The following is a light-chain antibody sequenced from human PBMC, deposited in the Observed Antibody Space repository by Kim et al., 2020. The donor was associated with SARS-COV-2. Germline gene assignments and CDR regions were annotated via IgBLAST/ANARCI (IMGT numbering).Light chain of an antibody. J-gene: IGKJ1*01. CDR1: QSVSSSY. Sequence: PGERVTLSSRASQSVSSSYLTWYQQKPGQAPRLLIYGASTRATGIPARFSGSGSGTDFTLTISSLQPEDFAVYYCQQDYNLPQTFGQGTKVDIK. CDR3: QQDYNLPQT. V-gene: IGKV3D-7*01. CDR2: GAS.